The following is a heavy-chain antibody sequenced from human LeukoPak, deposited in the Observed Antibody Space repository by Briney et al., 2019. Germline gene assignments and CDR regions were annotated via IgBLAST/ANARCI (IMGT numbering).Heavy chain of an antibody. Sequence: SETLSLTCTVSGGSISSSSYYWAWIRQPPGRGLEWVGTIYYSGSTNYNPSLKSRLTISVDTSKHQFSLRLSSVTAADSAVYYCVRQSGFSMIVVVFDYWGQGTLVTVSS. D-gene: IGHD3-22*01. CDR2: IYYSGST. J-gene: IGHJ4*02. CDR1: GGSISSSSYY. V-gene: IGHV4-39*01. CDR3: VRQSGFSMIVVVFDY.